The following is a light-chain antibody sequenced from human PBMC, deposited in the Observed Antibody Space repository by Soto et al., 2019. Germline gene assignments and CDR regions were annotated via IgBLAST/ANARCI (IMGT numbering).Light chain of an antibody. V-gene: IGKV3-11*01. J-gene: IGKJ5*01. Sequence: EIVLTQSTATMSLSPGNRANLSCXXXQSVSSYLAWYQQKPGQAPRLLIYDASNRATGIPARFSGSGSGTDFTLTISSLEPEDFAVYYCQQRSNWPRGITFGQGTLLEIK. CDR2: DAS. CDR3: QQRSNWPRGIT. CDR1: QSVSSY.